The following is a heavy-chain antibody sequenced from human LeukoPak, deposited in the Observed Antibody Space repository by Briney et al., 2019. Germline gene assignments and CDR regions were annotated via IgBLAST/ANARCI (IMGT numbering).Heavy chain of an antibody. CDR2: ISGSGGST. D-gene: IGHD1-1*01. CDR1: GFTFSSYA. Sequence: PGGSLRLSCAASGFTFSSYAMSWVRQAPGKGLEWVSAISGSGGSTYYADSVKGRFTISRDDSKNTLYLQVNSLRAEDTAVYFCARTPGTDYFDYWGQGTLVTVSS. J-gene: IGHJ4*02. CDR3: ARTPGTDYFDY. V-gene: IGHV3-23*01.